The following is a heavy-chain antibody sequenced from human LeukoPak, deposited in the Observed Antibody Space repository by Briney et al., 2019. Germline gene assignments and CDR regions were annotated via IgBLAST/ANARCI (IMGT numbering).Heavy chain of an antibody. V-gene: IGHV1-2*02. J-gene: IGHJ4*02. Sequence: ASVKVSCKASGYTFTGYYMHWVRQAPGQGLEWMGWINPNSGGTKYAQKFKGRVTMTRDTSISTAYMELSRLRSDDTAVYYCARVDTAMVAGGGDYWGQGTLVTVSS. D-gene: IGHD5-18*01. CDR1: GYTFTGYY. CDR2: INPNSGGT. CDR3: ARVDTAMVAGGGDY.